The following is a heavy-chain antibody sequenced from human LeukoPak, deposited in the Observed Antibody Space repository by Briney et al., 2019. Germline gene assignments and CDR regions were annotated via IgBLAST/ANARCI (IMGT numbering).Heavy chain of an antibody. Sequence: TSETLSLTCTVSGGSISNYYWSWIRQPPGKGLEWIGYIYYSGSTNYNPSLKSRVTISVDTSKNQFSLKLSSVTAADTAVYYCARDPLAYCGGDCYHRFFDYWGQGTLVTVSS. V-gene: IGHV4-59*01. J-gene: IGHJ4*02. CDR3: ARDPLAYCGGDCYHRFFDY. CDR2: IYYSGST. CDR1: GGSISNYY. D-gene: IGHD2-21*02.